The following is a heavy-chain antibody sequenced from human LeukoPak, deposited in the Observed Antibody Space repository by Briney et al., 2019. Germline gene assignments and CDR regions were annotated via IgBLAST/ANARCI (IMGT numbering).Heavy chain of an antibody. CDR1: GFTFSNAW. V-gene: IGHV3-15*01. CDR2: IKSKTDGGTT. Sequence: PGGSLRLSCAASGFTFSNAWMSWVRQAPGKGLEWVGRIKSKTDGGTTDYAAPVKGRFTISRDDSKNTLYLQMNSLKTEDTAVYYCTTDPSPPHTVTTYYWGQGTLVTVSS. D-gene: IGHD4-4*01. CDR3: TTDPSPPHTVTTYY. J-gene: IGHJ4*02.